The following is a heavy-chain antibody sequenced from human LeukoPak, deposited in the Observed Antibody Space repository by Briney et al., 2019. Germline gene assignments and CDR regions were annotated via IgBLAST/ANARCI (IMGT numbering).Heavy chain of an antibody. D-gene: IGHD3-10*01. Sequence: SETLSLTCSVSGGSMSSYYWSWIRQSPGKGLEWIGYIYHSGSTDYNSSLKSRVTISEDTSKKQFSLKVSSVTAADTAVYYCARDSGERGSGSYLIAYWGQGTLVTVSS. V-gene: IGHV4-59*01. CDR2: IYHSGST. CDR3: ARDSGERGSGSYLIAY. CDR1: GGSMSSYY. J-gene: IGHJ4*02.